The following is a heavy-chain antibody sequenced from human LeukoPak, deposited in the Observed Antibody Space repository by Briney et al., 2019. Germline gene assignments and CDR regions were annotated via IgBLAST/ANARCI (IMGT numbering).Heavy chain of an antibody. CDR2: IIPIFGTA. CDR1: GGTFSSYA. J-gene: IGHJ3*02. Sequence: GASVKVSCKASGGTFSSYAISWVRQAPGQGLEWMGGIIPIFGTANYAQKFQGRVTMTRDMSTSTVYMELSSLRSEDTAVYYCARERETIAVAGIGSLAFDIWGQGTMVTVSS. D-gene: IGHD6-19*01. V-gene: IGHV1-69*05. CDR3: ARERETIAVAGIGSLAFDI.